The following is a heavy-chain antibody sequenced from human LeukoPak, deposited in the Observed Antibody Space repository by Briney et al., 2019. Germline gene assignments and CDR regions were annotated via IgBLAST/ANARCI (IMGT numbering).Heavy chain of an antibody. Sequence: GGSLRLSCAASGFTFSTYAMNWVRQAPGKGLEWVGFIRSKAYGGTTEYAASVKGRFTISRDDSKSIAYLQMNSLKTEDTAVYYCTRGSGYGDYKAFDIWGQGTMVTVSS. CDR2: IRSKAYGGTT. CDR1: GFTFSTYA. D-gene: IGHD4-17*01. J-gene: IGHJ3*02. V-gene: IGHV3-49*04. CDR3: TRGSGYGDYKAFDI.